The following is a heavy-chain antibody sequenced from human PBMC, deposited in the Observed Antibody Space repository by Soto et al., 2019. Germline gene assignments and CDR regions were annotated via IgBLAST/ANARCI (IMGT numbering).Heavy chain of an antibody. J-gene: IGHJ6*02. CDR2: ISAYNGNT. Sequence: ASVKVSCKASGYTFTSYGISWVRQAPGQGLEWMGWISAYNGNTNYAQKLQGRATMTTDTSTSTAYMELRSLRSDDTAVYYCARDRLGLWFGELLSKAQYYYYGMDVWGQGTTVTVSS. V-gene: IGHV1-18*01. CDR3: ARDRLGLWFGELLSKAQYYYYGMDV. CDR1: GYTFTSYG. D-gene: IGHD3-10*01.